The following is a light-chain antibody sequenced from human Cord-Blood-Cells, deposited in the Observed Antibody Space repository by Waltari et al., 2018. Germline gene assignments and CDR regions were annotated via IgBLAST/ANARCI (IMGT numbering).Light chain of an antibody. CDR2: DVS. Sequence: QSALTQPASVSGSPGQSITISCTGTRSDVGGYNYVSLSQQHPGKAPKLMIYDVSNRPSGVSNRFPGSKSGNTASLTIAGLQAEDEADYYCSSYTSSSTLEFGGGTKLTVL. CDR3: SSYTSSSTLE. V-gene: IGLV2-14*01. J-gene: IGLJ3*02. CDR1: RSDVGGYNY.